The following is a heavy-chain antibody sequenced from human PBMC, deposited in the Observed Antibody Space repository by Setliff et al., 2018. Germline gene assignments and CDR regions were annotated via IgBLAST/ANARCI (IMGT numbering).Heavy chain of an antibody. Sequence: PSETLSLTCTVSGGSITSSDYSWSWIRQPAGTGLEWIGRVYPSRSTNYNPSLRSRATISIDTSKKQFSLRLSSVTAADTAVYYCVRERREQIWLKIDAFDMWGQGTMVTVSS. J-gene: IGHJ3*02. CDR3: VRERREQIWLKIDAFDM. CDR2: VYPSRST. CDR1: GGSITSSDYS. D-gene: IGHD5-12*01. V-gene: IGHV4-61*02.